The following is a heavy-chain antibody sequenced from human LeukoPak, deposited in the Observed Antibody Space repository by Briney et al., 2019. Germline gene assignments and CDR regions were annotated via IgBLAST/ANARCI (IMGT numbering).Heavy chain of an antibody. Sequence: PGGSLRLSCSASGFTFSSYAMHWVRQAPDKGLEYVSTISRDGASTNYADSVKGRFTISRDNSKNTLYLQMSSLRAEDTAVYYWGKERWGGGGAFDIWGQGTMVTVSS. J-gene: IGHJ3*02. D-gene: IGHD3-16*01. V-gene: IGHV3-64D*09. CDR2: ISRDGAST. CDR1: GFTFSSYA. CDR3: GKERWGGGGAFDI.